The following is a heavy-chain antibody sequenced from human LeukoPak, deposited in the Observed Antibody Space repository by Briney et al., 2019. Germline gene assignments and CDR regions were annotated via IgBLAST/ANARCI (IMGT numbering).Heavy chain of an antibody. V-gene: IGHV1-3*01. CDR3: AIHCSGGSCSRSYYFDY. D-gene: IGHD2-15*01. J-gene: IGHJ4*02. Sequence: GASVKVSCKASGYTFSSHAVHWVHQAPGQRLEWMGWINAGNGDTKYSQKFQDRVTITRDTSASTAYMELSSLRSEDTAVYYCAIHCSGGSCSRSYYFDYWGQGIRVTVSS. CDR2: INAGNGDT. CDR1: GYTFSSHA.